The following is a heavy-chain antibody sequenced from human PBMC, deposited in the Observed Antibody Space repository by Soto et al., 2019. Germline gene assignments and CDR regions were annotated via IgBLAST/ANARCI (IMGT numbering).Heavy chain of an antibody. D-gene: IGHD3-16*01. Sequence: QVQLVESGGGGVQPGRSLRLSCGAPGFTFSYYGMHWVRQAPGKGLEWVAVIWDDANKRYYPDSVRGRFTISGDSSENALYLQMNSLTGEDTAVYYCVRGGKTAGAFDIWGQGTMVTVSS. CDR2: IWDDANKR. V-gene: IGHV3-33*01. J-gene: IGHJ3*02. CDR1: GFTFSYYG. CDR3: VRGGKTAGAFDI.